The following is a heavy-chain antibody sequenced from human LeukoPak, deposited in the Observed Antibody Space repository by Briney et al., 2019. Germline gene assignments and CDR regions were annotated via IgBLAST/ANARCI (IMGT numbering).Heavy chain of an antibody. CDR1: GCSFTTYW. CDR3: ARHVDSSGWPNWFDP. CDR2: IYPDDSDT. Sequence: GESLKISCKGSGCSFTTYWIGWVRQMPGKGLEWMAIIYPDDSDTRYSPSFQGQVTISADKSISTAYLQWSSLKASDTAIYYCARHVDSSGWPNWFDPWGQGTLVTVSS. J-gene: IGHJ5*02. V-gene: IGHV5-51*01. D-gene: IGHD6-19*01.